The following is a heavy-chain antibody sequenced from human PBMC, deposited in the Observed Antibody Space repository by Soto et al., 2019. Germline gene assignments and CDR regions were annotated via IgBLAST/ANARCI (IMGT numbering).Heavy chain of an antibody. J-gene: IGHJ4*02. CDR2: ISAYNGHT. V-gene: IGHV1-18*01. Sequence: QVQLVQSGSEVKRPGASVRVSCKASGYTFDTYGISWGRQAPGQGLEWMGWISAYNGHTDYAQRFQGRVTMTTDTSTNTVSLELRGLRADDTAVYYCARGRTWGARDFDYWGQGTLVTVSS. CDR3: ARGRTWGARDFDY. CDR1: GYTFDTYG. D-gene: IGHD3-16*01.